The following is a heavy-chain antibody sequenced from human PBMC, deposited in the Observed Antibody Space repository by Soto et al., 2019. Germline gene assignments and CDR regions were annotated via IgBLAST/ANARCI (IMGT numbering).Heavy chain of an antibody. CDR1: GFSFSNYA. V-gene: IGHV3-7*01. CDR3: ARVIKRTGSGSYYSGPNDAFDI. Sequence: GALRLSCAASGFSFSNYAMNWVRQAPGKGLEWVANVKQDATGKYYVDSVEGRFTISRDNAMNSLYLGMSIKRAEDTGVDYCARVIKRTGSGSYYSGPNDAFDIWGQGTMVTVSS. D-gene: IGHD3-10*01. J-gene: IGHJ3*02. CDR2: VKQDATGK.